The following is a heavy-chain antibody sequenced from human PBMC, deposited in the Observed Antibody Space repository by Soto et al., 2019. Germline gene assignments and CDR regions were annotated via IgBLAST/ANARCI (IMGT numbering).Heavy chain of an antibody. CDR3: ARGLGPWGFGESPVDY. Sequence: SVKVSCKASGGTFSSYAISWVRQAPGQGLEWMGGIIPIFGTANYAQKFQGRVTITADKSTSTAYMELSSLRSEDTAVYYCARGLGPWGFGESPVDYWGQGTLVTVSS. J-gene: IGHJ4*02. CDR1: GGTFSSYA. D-gene: IGHD3-10*01. CDR2: IIPIFGTA. V-gene: IGHV1-69*06.